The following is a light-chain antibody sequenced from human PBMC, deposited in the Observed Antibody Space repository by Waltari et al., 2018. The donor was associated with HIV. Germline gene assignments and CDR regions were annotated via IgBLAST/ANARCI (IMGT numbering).Light chain of an antibody. CDR2: RDS. V-gene: IGLV3-9*01. CDR3: QVWDSSTGV. Sequence: SYELTQPLSVSVALGQTARITCGGNNIRSKNVQWYQHKPGLAPVLVIYRDSNRPSGIPERFSASNSGNTATLTISRAQAGDEADYYCQVWDSSTGVFGGGTKLTVL. CDR1: NIRSKN. J-gene: IGLJ2*01.